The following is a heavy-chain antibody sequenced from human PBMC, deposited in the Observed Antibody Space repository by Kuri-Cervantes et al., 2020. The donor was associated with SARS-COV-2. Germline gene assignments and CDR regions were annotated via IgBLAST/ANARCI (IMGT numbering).Heavy chain of an antibody. Sequence: SQTLSLTCAVYGGSFSGYYWSWIRQPPGKGLGWIGEINHSGSTNYNPSLKSRVTISVDTSKNQFSLKLSSVTAADTAVYYCARDGRYNWNDRVPDWFDPWGQGTLVTVSS. J-gene: IGHJ5*02. V-gene: IGHV4-34*01. CDR2: INHSGST. D-gene: IGHD1-20*01. CDR1: GGSFSGYY. CDR3: ARDGRYNWNDRVPDWFDP.